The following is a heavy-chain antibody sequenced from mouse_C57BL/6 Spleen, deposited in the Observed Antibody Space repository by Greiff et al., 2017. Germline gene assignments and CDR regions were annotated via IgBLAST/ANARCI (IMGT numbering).Heavy chain of an antibody. J-gene: IGHJ1*03. V-gene: IGHV1-18*01. CDR3: ARWTYYSNYGYFDV. CDR2: INPNNGGT. D-gene: IGHD2-5*01. Sequence: EVQLQQSGPELVKPGASVKIPCKASGYTFTDYNMDWVKQSHGKSLEWIGDINPNNGGTIYNQKFKGKATLTVDKSSSTAYMELRSLTSEDTAVYYCARWTYYSNYGYFDVWGTGTTVTVSS. CDR1: GYTFTDYN.